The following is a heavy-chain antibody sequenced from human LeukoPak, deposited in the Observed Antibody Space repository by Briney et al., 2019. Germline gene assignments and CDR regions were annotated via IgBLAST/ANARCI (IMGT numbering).Heavy chain of an antibody. J-gene: IGHJ4*02. CDR2: ISYDGSNK. V-gene: IGHV3-30*01. Sequence: GRSLRLSCAASGFTFSSYAMHWVRQAPGKGLEWVAVISYDGSNKYYADSVKGRFTIPRDNSKNTLYLQMNSLRAEDTAVYYCARATPNMIVASSPDYWGQGTLVTVS. D-gene: IGHD3-22*01. CDR1: GFTFSSYA. CDR3: ARATPNMIVASSPDY.